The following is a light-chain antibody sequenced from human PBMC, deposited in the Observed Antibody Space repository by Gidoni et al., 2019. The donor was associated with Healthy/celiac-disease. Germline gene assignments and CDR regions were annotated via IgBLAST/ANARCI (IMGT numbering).Light chain of an antibody. V-gene: IGKV3-20*01. CDR3: QQYGRSPT. CDR1: QSVSSSY. Sequence: IVLTQSPGTLSLSPGERATLSCRASQSVSSSYLAWYQQKPGQAPRLLIYGASSRATGIPDRFSGSGSGTDFTLTISRLEPEDFAVYYCQQYGRSPTFXGXTKVEIK. J-gene: IGKJ4*01. CDR2: GAS.